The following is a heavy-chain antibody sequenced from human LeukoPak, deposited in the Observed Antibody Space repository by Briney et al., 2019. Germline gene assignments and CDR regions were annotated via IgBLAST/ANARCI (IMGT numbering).Heavy chain of an antibody. CDR1: GYTFSSQF. J-gene: IGHJ3*02. CDR2: ISPSGGST. CDR3: ARDQGQNSYGYLAFDI. V-gene: IGHV1-46*01. Sequence: ASVKVSCKASGYTFSSQFTHWVRQAPGQGLEWMGIISPSGGSTTYAQKFQGRVTITTDESTSTAYMELSSLRSEDTAVYYCARDQGQNSYGYLAFDIWGQGTMVTVSS. D-gene: IGHD5-18*01.